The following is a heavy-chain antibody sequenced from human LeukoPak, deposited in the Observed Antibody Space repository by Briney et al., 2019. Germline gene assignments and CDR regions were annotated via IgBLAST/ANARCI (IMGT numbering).Heavy chain of an antibody. Sequence: GGSLRLSCATSEFTFSSYGLHWVRQAPGKGLEWVAFIRYDGTNKYYADSVRGRFTISRDNSKNTLYLQMNSLRAEDTAVYYCPNPYTRSLGSPSYFASWGKGPLVTASS. CDR1: EFTFSSYG. J-gene: IGHJ4*02. D-gene: IGHD1-26*01. CDR2: IRYDGTNK. V-gene: IGHV3-30*02. CDR3: PNPYTRSLGSPSYFAS.